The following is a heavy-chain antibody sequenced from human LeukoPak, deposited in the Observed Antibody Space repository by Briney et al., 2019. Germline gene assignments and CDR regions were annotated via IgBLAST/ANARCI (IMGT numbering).Heavy chain of an antibody. J-gene: IGHJ4*02. CDR3: ARGFKVETEFDY. CDR2: IWYDGSNK. CDR1: GFTFSSYG. Sequence: GRSLRPSCAASGFTFSSYGMHWVRQAPGKGLEWVAVIWYDGSNKYYADSVKGRFTISRDNSKNTLYLQMNSLRAEDTAVYYCARGFKVETEFDYWGQGTLVTVSS. D-gene: IGHD5-24*01. V-gene: IGHV3-33*01.